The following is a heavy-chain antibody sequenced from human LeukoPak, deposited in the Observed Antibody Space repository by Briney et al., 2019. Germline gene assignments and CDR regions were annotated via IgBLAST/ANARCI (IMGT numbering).Heavy chain of an antibody. CDR1: GFTFSSYG. D-gene: IGHD3-10*01. CDR3: AKLCGSGNLNYYYYGMDV. V-gene: IGHV3-30*18. CDR2: ISYDGSNK. Sequence: RPGGSLRLSCAASGFTFSSYGMHWVRQAPGKGLEWVAVISYDGSNKYYADSVKGRFTISRDNSKNTLYLQMNSLRAEDTAVYSCAKLCGSGNLNYYYYGMDVWGKGTTVTVSS. J-gene: IGHJ6*04.